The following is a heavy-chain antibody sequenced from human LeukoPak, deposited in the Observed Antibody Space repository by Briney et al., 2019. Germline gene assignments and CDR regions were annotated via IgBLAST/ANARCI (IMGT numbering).Heavy chain of an antibody. Sequence: PGGSLRLSCAASGFTFSPYSMNWVRQAPGKGLEWVSSISSRSSYIYYADSVKGRFTISRDNAKNSLYLQMNSLRAEDTAVYYCARPSNSSGNDAFDIWGQGTMVTVSS. CDR1: GFTFSPYS. V-gene: IGHV3-21*01. CDR3: ARPSNSSGNDAFDI. CDR2: ISSRSSYI. D-gene: IGHD3-22*01. J-gene: IGHJ3*02.